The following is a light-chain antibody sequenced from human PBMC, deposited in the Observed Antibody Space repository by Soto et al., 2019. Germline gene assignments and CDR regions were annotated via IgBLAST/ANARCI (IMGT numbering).Light chain of an antibody. V-gene: IGLV2-14*01. CDR2: EVF. CDR1: NTDVGGYNR. Sequence: QSALTQPASVSGSPGQSITISCTGTNTDVGGYNRVSWYQQHPGKAPKMLIFEVFNRPSGISDRFSGSKSGDTASLTISGLQAEDEADYYCAAWDDSLNGLVFGGGTKVTVL. CDR3: AAWDDSLNGLV. J-gene: IGLJ2*01.